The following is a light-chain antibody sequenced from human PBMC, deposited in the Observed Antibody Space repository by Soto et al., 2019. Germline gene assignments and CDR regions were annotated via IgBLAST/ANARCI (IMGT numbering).Light chain of an antibody. CDR2: GVY. J-gene: IGLJ1*01. CDR1: SSDVGGYEY. CDR3: SSYTSGSTLPWV. Sequence: QSVLTQPRSVSGSPGQSVTISCTGTSSDVGGYEYISWHQHHPGKAPKLIIFGVYDRPSGVSDRFSGSKSGNTASLTIFGLQLEDEAVYYCSSYTSGSTLPWVFGTGTKVTVL. V-gene: IGLV2-14*01.